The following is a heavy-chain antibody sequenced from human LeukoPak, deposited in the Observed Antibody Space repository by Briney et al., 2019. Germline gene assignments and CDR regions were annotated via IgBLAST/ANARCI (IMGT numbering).Heavy chain of an antibody. CDR1: GFTFSSYW. CDR2: IKQDGSEK. CDR3: ARLGSGWADAFDI. J-gene: IGHJ3*02. V-gene: IGHV3-7*01. Sequence: GGSLRLSCAASGFTFSSYWMGWVRQAPGKGLKWVANIKQDGSEKYYVDSVKGRFTISRDNAKNSLYLQMNSLRAADTAVYYCARLGSGWADAFDIWGQGTMVTVSS. D-gene: IGHD6-19*01.